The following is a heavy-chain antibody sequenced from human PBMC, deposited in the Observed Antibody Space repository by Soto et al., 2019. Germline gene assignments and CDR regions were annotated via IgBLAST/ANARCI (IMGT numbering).Heavy chain of an antibody. V-gene: IGHV1-18*01. J-gene: IGHJ4*02. Sequence: QVQLVQSGGEVKKPGASVKVSCKAAGYTFTSHGISWVRQAPGQGLEWMGWISTFHGSINYAQKFQGRVTMTTDTSTSTGYMELRSLRSDDTAVYYCARFYSSGWPRGYFDYWGQGTPVTVSA. CDR1: GYTFTSHG. D-gene: IGHD6-19*01. CDR2: ISTFHGSI. CDR3: ARFYSSGWPRGYFDY.